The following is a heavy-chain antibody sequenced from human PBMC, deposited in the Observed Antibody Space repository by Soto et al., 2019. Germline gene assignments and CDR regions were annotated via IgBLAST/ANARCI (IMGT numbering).Heavy chain of an antibody. CDR2: ISWNSGSI. CDR3: AKDIGPGYPRYSGMDV. D-gene: IGHD6-25*01. J-gene: IGHJ6*02. Sequence: TGGSLRLCCAASGFTFDDYAMHGVRQAPGKGLEWVSGISWNSGSIGYADSVKGRFTISRDNAKNSLYLQMNSLRAEDTALYYCAKDIGPGYPRYSGMDVWGQGTTVTVSS. V-gene: IGHV3-9*01. CDR1: GFTFDDYA.